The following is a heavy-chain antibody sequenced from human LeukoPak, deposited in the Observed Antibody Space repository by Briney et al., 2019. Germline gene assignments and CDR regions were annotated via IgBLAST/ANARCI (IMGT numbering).Heavy chain of an antibody. CDR2: ITGSDGLP. CDR1: VCTFGAYD. J-gene: IGHJ5*02. D-gene: IGHD5-18*01. V-gene: IGHV3-23*01. Sequence: GGSLRLSCAASVCTFGAYDMSWVRQAPGKGLEWVSGITGSDGLPKYAESVKGRFTISRDNSKNTVYLHMNSLKAEDPAVYYCAKEHSYGPDWFVPWGQGTLVTVSS. CDR3: AKEHSYGPDWFVP.